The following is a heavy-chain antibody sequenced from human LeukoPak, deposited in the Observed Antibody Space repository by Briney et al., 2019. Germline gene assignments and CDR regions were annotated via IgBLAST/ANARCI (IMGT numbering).Heavy chain of an antibody. J-gene: IGHJ4*02. V-gene: IGHV3-43D*04. CDR1: GFTFDDYG. CDR3: VKGGSYYGYFDY. CDR2: ITWDGGRT. Sequence: GRFLRLSCAASGFTFDDYGMHWVRQAPGKGLEWVSLITWDGGRTYYADSVKGRFTISRDNSKNSLYLHMNSLRPEDTALYYCVKGGSYYGYFDYWGQGTLVTVSS. D-gene: IGHD1-26*01.